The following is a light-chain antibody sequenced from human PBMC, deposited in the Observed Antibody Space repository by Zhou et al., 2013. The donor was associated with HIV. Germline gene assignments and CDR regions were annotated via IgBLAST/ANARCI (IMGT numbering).Light chain of an antibody. J-gene: IGKJ1*01. CDR2: KAS. Sequence: DIQLTQSPSLLAASVGDRVTITCRASQSISNWLAWYQQKPGKAPKLLIYKASSLESGVPSRFSGSGSGTEFTLTISSLQPDDFASYYCQQYNSYPWTFGQGTKVEIK. CDR3: QQYNSYPWT. V-gene: IGKV1-5*03. CDR1: QSISNW.